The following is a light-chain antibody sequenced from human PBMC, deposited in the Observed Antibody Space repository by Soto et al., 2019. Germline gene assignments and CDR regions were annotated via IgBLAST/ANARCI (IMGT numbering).Light chain of an antibody. CDR3: SSYTRSATPF. V-gene: IGLV2-14*01. CDR1: SSDVGAYNS. J-gene: IGLJ1*01. CDR2: DVS. Sequence: QSALTQPASVSGSPGQSITISCTGTSSDVGAYNSVSWYQQHPGKAPKLIIYDVSYRPSGVSNRFSGSKSGNTASLTISGPRAEAGANYSGSSYTRSATPFFETGTK.